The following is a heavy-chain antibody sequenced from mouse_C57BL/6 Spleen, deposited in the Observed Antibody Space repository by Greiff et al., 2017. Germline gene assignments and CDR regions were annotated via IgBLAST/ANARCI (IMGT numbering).Heavy chain of an antibody. CDR2: ICPGSGGT. CDR3: ERRPMCYCGSEGAFDY. V-gene: IGHV1-75*01. D-gene: IGHD2-1*01. J-gene: IGHJ1*01. CDR1: GYTFTSYW. Sequence: VQLLQSGPELVKPGASVKISCKASGYTFTSYWMNWVKQRPGQGLEWIGWICPGSGGTYYNEKFKGKATLTVDKSSSTAYMLLSSLTSEDSAVYFGERRPMCYCGSEGAFDYWGQGTAVTVSS.